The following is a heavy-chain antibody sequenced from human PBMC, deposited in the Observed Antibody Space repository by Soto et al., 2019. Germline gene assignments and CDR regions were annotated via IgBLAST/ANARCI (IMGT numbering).Heavy chain of an antibody. Sequence: SETLSLTCTVSGGSISSSSYYWGWIRQPPGKGLEWIGSIYYSGSTYYNPSLKSRVTISVDTSKNQFSLKLSSVTAADTAVYYCARHVVDDYGDSLDAFDIWGQGTMVTVSS. CDR2: IYYSGST. J-gene: IGHJ3*02. CDR1: GGSISSSSYY. D-gene: IGHD4-17*01. V-gene: IGHV4-39*01. CDR3: ARHVVDDYGDSLDAFDI.